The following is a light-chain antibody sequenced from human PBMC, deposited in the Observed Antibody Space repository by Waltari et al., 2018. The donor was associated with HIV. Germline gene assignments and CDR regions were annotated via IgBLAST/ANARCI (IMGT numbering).Light chain of an antibody. V-gene: IGLV1-40*01. J-gene: IGLJ2*01. Sequence: QSVLTQPPSVSGAPGQSVTISCTGGNSNIGADYGAHWYRQLPGTAPKLLSSCSNQRPSGGPDRFSGSKSGTSASLAITGLQAEDDAVYYCQSYDSGLGGVFGGGTKLIVL. CDR3: QSYDSGLGGV. CDR1: NSNIGADYG. CDR2: CSN.